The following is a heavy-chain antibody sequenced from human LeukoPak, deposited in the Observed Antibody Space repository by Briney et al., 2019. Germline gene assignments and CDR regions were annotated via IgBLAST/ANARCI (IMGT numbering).Heavy chain of an antibody. V-gene: IGHV3-21*01. J-gene: IGHJ3*02. CDR1: GFTFSSYR. CDR2: ISSSSSYI. Sequence: GGSLRLSCAASGFTFSSYRMNWVRQAPGKGLEWVSSISSSSSYIYYADSVKGRFTISRDNAKNSLYLQMNSLRAEDTAVYYCASSRTYYDFWSGYYPRRDAFDIWGQGTMVTVSS. CDR3: ASSRTYYDFWSGYYPRRDAFDI. D-gene: IGHD3-3*01.